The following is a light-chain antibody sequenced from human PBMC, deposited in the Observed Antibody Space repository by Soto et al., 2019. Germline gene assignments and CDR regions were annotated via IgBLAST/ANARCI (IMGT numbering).Light chain of an antibody. CDR2: KAS. CDR1: QSISSW. J-gene: IGKJ3*01. V-gene: IGKV1-5*03. Sequence: DIQMTQSPSTLSASVGDRVTITCRASQSISSWLAWYQQKPGKAPKLLIYKASSLESGVPSRFSGSGSGTVSNHIISSLQHDYFATYYCQQYSIPFTFGPGPKVDIK. CDR3: QQYSIPFT.